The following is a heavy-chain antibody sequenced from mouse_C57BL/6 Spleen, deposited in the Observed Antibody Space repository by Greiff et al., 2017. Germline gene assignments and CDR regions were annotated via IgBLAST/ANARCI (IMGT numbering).Heavy chain of an antibody. J-gene: IGHJ4*01. Sequence: EVKVVESGGGLVQPGGSMKLSCVASGFTFSNYWMNWVRQSPEKGLEWVAQIRLKSDNYATHYAESVKGRFTISRDDSKSSVYLQMNNLRAEDTGIYYCTDITGSMDYWGQGTSVTVSS. CDR2: IRLKSDNYAT. CDR1: GFTFSNYW. D-gene: IGHD1-1*01. CDR3: TDITGSMDY. V-gene: IGHV6-3*01.